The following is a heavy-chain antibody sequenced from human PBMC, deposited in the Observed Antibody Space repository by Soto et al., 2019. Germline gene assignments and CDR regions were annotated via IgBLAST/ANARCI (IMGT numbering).Heavy chain of an antibody. V-gene: IGHV3-30*18. Sequence: GGSLRLSCAASGFTFSSYGMHWVRQAPGKGLEWVAVISYDGSNKYYADSVKGRFTISRDNSKNTLYLQMNSLRAEDTAVYYCAKAMNDYWGQGTLVTVSS. CDR2: ISYDGSNK. D-gene: IGHD2-2*01. CDR1: GFTFSSYG. J-gene: IGHJ4*02. CDR3: AKAMNDY.